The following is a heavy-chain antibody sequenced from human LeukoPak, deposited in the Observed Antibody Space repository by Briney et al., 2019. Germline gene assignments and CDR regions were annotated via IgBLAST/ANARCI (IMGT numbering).Heavy chain of an antibody. CDR2: ISGSGGST. CDR3: TKGTIWLPFDY. J-gene: IGHJ4*02. CDR1: GFTFSNYA. V-gene: IGHV3-23*01. Sequence: GGSLRLSCAASGFTFSNYAMSWARQARAKGLEWVSAISGSGGSTYYADSVKGRFTISRDNSKNTLYLQMNSLRAEDTAVYYCTKGTIWLPFDYWGQGTLVTVSS. D-gene: IGHD5-18*01.